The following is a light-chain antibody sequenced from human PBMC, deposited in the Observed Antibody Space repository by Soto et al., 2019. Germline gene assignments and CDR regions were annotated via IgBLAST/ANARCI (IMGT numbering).Light chain of an antibody. Sequence: EVLLTHSPATLSLSPVERATLXFRASESVGNYVAWYQHKPGQGPRLLIYDTSDRATGVPARFSGSGSGTDFTLTISGLEPEDFVVYYCQQRNDWPWTFGQGTKVDIK. J-gene: IGKJ1*01. CDR2: DTS. CDR3: QQRNDWPWT. V-gene: IGKV3-11*01. CDR1: ESVGNY.